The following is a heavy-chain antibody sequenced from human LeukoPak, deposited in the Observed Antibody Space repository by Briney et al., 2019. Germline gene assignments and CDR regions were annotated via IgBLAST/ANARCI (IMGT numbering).Heavy chain of an antibody. Sequence: SETLFLTCTVSGYSISNGYYWGWIRQPPGKGLEWIGSIYHTGSTYYNPSLKSRVTISVDTSKNQFSLKLSSVTAADTAVYYCARDLDIAAAGTGGWFDPWGQGTLVTVSS. V-gene: IGHV4-38-2*02. CDR2: IYHTGST. D-gene: IGHD6-13*01. CDR3: ARDLDIAAAGTGGWFDP. J-gene: IGHJ5*02. CDR1: GYSISNGYY.